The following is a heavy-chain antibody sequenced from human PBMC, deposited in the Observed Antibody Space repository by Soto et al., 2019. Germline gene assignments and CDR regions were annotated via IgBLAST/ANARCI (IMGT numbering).Heavy chain of an antibody. CDR3: ARVRGTTFRYYYYYYMDV. V-gene: IGHV4-59*01. J-gene: IGHJ6*03. CDR2: IYYSGST. CDR1: GGSISSYY. Sequence: SETLSLTCTVSGGSISSYYWSWIRQPPGKGLEWIGYIYYSGSTNYNPSLKSRVTISVDTSKNQFSLKLSSVTAADTAVYYCARVRGTTFRYYYYYYMDVWGKGTTVTVSS. D-gene: IGHD3-10*01.